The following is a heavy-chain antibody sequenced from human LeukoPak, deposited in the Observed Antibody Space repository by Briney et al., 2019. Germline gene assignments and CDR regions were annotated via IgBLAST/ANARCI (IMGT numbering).Heavy chain of an antibody. J-gene: IGHJ4*02. V-gene: IGHV3-30*18. D-gene: IGHD6-13*01. CDR2: ILKDGRDK. CDR3: AKDLKIAAADYYFDY. CDR1: GFPLSSLG. Sequence: PGGSLTLSCAASGFPLSSLGMHWVRPAPDKGLEWVAFILKDGRDKKSADYVKGRLTISRDNSKNTLYLQMNSLRAADTAVYYCAKDLKIAAADYYFDYWGEATLATV.